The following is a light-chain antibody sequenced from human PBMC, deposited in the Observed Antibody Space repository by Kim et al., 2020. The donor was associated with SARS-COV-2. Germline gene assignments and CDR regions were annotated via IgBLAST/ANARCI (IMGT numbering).Light chain of an antibody. CDR3: QSADSSGTYVV. J-gene: IGLJ2*01. CDR2: KDI. CDR1: ALPKQY. Sequence: SYELTQPPSVSVSPGQTARITCSGDALPKQYAYWYQQKPGQAPVLVIYKDIERPSGIPERFSGSSSGTTVTLTISGVQAEDEADYYCQSADSSGTYVVFG. V-gene: IGLV3-25*03.